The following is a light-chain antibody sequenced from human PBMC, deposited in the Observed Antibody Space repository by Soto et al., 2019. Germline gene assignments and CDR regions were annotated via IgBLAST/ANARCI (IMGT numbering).Light chain of an antibody. Sequence: DIQMTQSPSSLSASVGDRVTITCRASQDISNFLVWFQQKPGKVPNLLIYDASTLQSGVPSRFSGSGSGTDFTLTISSLQPEDFAIYFCQKHNSAPFTFGPGTTVDIK. J-gene: IGKJ3*01. CDR1: QDISNF. CDR3: QKHNSAPFT. CDR2: DAS. V-gene: IGKV1-27*01.